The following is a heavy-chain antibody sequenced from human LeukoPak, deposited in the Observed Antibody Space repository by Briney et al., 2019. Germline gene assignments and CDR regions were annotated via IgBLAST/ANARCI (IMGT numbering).Heavy chain of an antibody. V-gene: IGHV3-33*06. CDR1: GFTFSSYG. CDR2: IWYDGSNK. Sequence: GRSLRLSCAESGFTFSSYGMHWVRQAPGKGLEWVAVIWYDGSNKYYADSVKGRFTISRDNSKNTLYLQMNSLRAEDTAVYYCAKDIVLMVYAIFYYYMDVWGKGTTVTVSS. J-gene: IGHJ6*03. CDR3: AKDIVLMVYAIFYYYMDV. D-gene: IGHD2-8*01.